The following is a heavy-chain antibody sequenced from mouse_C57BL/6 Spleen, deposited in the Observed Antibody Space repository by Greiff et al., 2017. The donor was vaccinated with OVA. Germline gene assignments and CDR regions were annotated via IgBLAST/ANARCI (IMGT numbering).Heavy chain of an antibody. V-gene: IGHV1-50*01. J-gene: IGHJ2*01. CDR3: ARAGEGN. Sequence: QVQLQQPGAELVKPGASVKLSCKASGYTFTSYWMQWVKQRPGQGLEWIGEIDPSDSYTNYNQKFKGKATLTVDTSSSTAYMQLSSLTSEDSAAYYCARAGEGNWGQGTTLTVSS. D-gene: IGHD2-14*01. CDR1: GYTFTSYW. CDR2: IDPSDSYT.